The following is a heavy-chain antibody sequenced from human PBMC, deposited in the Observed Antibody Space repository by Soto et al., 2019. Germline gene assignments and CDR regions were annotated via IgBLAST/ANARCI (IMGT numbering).Heavy chain of an antibody. CDR3: AKDHEKNGSGDYFLFHP. D-gene: IGHD3-10*01. J-gene: IGHJ5*02. V-gene: IGHV3-7*04. Sequence: GGSLRLSCAASGFTFSSYWMSWVRQAPGKGLEWVANIKQDGSEKYYVDSVKGRFTISRDNAKNSLYLQMNSLRAEDTAWYYCAKDHEKNGSGDYFLFHPWGQGTLVTVSS. CDR2: IKQDGSEK. CDR1: GFTFSSYW.